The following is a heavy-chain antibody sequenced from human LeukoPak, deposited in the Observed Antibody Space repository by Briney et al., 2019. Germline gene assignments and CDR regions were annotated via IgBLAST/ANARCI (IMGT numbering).Heavy chain of an antibody. Sequence: SETLSLTCTVSGGSISSYYWSWIRQPPGKGLEWIGYIYYSGSTNYNPSLKSRVTISVDTSKNQFSLKLSSVTAADTAVYFCARYVTTLDYWGQGILVTVSS. CDR2: IYYSGST. CDR3: ARYVTTLDY. CDR1: GGSISSYY. V-gene: IGHV4-59*08. J-gene: IGHJ4*02. D-gene: IGHD4-17*01.